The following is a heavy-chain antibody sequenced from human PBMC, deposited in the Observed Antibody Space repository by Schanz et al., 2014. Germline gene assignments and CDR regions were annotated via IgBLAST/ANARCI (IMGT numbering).Heavy chain of an antibody. CDR2: ISDSGTYT. Sequence: QVQVVQSGGGLVKPGGSLRLSCAASGFFFGDYYMTWIRQAPGKGLEWLSYISDSGTYTNYADSVKGRFTISRDNAKSSLYLQMNSLRVEDTAVYYCAASSGWHPSTDYWGQGTLVTVSS. D-gene: IGHD6-19*01. CDR3: AASSGWHPSTDY. CDR1: GFFFGDYY. V-gene: IGHV3-11*05. J-gene: IGHJ4*02.